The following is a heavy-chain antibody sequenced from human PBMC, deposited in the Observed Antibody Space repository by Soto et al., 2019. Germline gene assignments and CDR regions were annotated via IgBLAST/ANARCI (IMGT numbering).Heavy chain of an antibody. CDR3: ARGQVIRVSHQLYGMDV. CDR2: ISWDGGST. Sequence: GGSLRLSCAASGFTFDDYTMHWVRQAPGKGLEWVSLISWDGGSTYYADSVKGRFTISRDNSKNSLYLQMNSLRTEDTALYYCARGQVIRVSHQLYGMDVWGQGTTVTVSS. D-gene: IGHD3-22*01. V-gene: IGHV3-43*01. CDR1: GFTFDDYT. J-gene: IGHJ6*02.